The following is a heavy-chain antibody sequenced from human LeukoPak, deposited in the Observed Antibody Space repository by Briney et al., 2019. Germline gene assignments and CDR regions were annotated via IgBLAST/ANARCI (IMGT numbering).Heavy chain of an antibody. CDR3: AFDWSQNFDY. J-gene: IGHJ4*02. Sequence: PGGSLRLSCAASGFTFSGYAMSWVRQAPGKGLEWVSSISDSGANTYYAASVKGRFTISRDNSKNTLYLQMNTLRAEDTAIYYCAFDWSQNFDYWGQGTLATVSS. D-gene: IGHD3-9*01. V-gene: IGHV3-23*01. CDR1: GFTFSGYA. CDR2: ISDSGANT.